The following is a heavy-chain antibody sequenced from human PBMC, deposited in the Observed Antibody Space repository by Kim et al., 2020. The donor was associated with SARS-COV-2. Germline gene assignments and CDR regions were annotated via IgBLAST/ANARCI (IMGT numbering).Heavy chain of an antibody. Sequence: GGSLRLSCAASGFTFSSYGMHWVRQAPGKGLEWVAIISYDGSNKYYADSVKGRFTISRDNSKNTLYLQMNSLRAEDTAVYYCAKDATYYYGSGSYYKIAPSSKGIDYWGQGTLVTVSS. CDR3: AKDATYYYGSGSYYKIAPSSKGIDY. CDR2: ISYDGSNK. D-gene: IGHD3-10*01. V-gene: IGHV3-30*18. CDR1: GFTFSSYG. J-gene: IGHJ4*02.